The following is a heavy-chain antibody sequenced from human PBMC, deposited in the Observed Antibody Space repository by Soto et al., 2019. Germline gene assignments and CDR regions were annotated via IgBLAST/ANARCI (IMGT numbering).Heavy chain of an antibody. CDR2: IYHDGSNK. CDR3: AREQRNNRGDSYAMDV. CDR1: GFTFSNFE. D-gene: IGHD2-21*01. V-gene: IGHV3-30*04. J-gene: IGHJ6*02. Sequence: QVHLVESGGGVVQPGRSLRLSCAGSGFTFSNFEMHWVRQAAGKGLEWVAVIYHDGSNKYYADSVKGRFTISRDSSKNTLYLQMDSLTVEDTAVYYCAREQRNNRGDSYAMDVWGQGTTVTVSS.